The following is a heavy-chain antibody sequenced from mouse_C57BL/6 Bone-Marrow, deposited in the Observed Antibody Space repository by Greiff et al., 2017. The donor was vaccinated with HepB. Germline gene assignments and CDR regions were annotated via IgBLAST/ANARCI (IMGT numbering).Heavy chain of an antibody. Sequence: VMLVESGAELVKPGASVKMSCKASGYTFTTYPIEWMKQNHGKSLEWIGNFHPYNDDTKYNEKFKGKATLTVEKSSSTVYLELSRLTSDDSAVYYCARRRDGYDDGAWFAYWGQGTLVTVSA. J-gene: IGHJ3*01. D-gene: IGHD2-2*01. CDR3: ARRRDGYDDGAWFAY. CDR2: FHPYNDDT. V-gene: IGHV1-47*01. CDR1: GYTFTTYP.